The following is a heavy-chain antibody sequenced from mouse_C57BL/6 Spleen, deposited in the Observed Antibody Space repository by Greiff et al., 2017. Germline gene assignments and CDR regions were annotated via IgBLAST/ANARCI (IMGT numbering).Heavy chain of an antibody. V-gene: IGHV5-17*01. J-gene: IGHJ2*01. CDR2: ISSGSSTI. CDR1: GFTFSDYG. Sequence: DVKLVESGGGLVKPGGSLKLSCAASGFTFSDYGMHWVRQAPEKGLEWVAYISSGSSTIYYADTVKGRFTISRENAKNTLFLQMTSLRSEDTAMYYCARRLGHFDYWGQGTTLTVSS. D-gene: IGHD4-1*01. CDR3: ARRLGHFDY.